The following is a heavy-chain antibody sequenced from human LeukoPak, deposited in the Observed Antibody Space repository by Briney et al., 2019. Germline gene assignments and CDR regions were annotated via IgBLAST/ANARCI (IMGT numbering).Heavy chain of an antibody. CDR1: GYTFTSYG. CDR3: ARDGFGELLLPSYYSDY. CDR2: ISAYNGNT. D-gene: IGHD3-10*01. V-gene: IGHV1-18*04. Sequence: GASVKVSCKASGYTFTSYGISWVRQAPGQGLEWMGWISAYNGNTNYAQKLQGRVTMTTDTSTSTAYMELRSLRSDDTAVYYCARDGFGELLLPSYYSDYWGQGTLVTVSS. J-gene: IGHJ4*02.